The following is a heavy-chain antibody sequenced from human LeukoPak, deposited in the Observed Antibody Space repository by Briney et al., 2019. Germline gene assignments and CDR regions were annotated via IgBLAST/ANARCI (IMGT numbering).Heavy chain of an antibody. CDR2: ITGGHYPT. CDR1: GFSFSSFA. CDR3: AKGGSSSSQGY. Sequence: PGGSLRLSCAASGFSFSSFAMTWVRQAPGKGLEWVSSITGGHYPTYNTDSVKGRFTISRDNSKNTLYLQMNSLRAEDTAVYYCAKGGSSSSQGYWGQGTLVTVSS. J-gene: IGHJ4*02. V-gene: IGHV3-23*01. D-gene: IGHD6-6*01.